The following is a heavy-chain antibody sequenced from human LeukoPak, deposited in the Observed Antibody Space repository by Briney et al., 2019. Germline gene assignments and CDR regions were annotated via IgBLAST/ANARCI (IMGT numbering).Heavy chain of an antibody. CDR2: IYYSGST. J-gene: IGHJ4*02. CDR1: GGSISSSSYY. D-gene: IGHD6-19*01. Sequence: SETLSLTCTVSGGSISSSSYYWGWIRQPPGKGLEWIGSIYYSGSTYYNPSLKSRVTISVDTSKNQFSLKLSSVTAADTAVYYCATLHQVEWLVREGYYFDYWGQGTPVTVSS. CDR3: ATLHQVEWLVREGYYFDY. V-gene: IGHV4-39*01.